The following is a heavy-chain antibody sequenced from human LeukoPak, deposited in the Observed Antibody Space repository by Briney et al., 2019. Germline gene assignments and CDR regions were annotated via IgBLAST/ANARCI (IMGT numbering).Heavy chain of an antibody. CDR1: GYTFTGYY. Sequence: ASVKVSCKASGYTFTGYYMHWVRQAPRQGLEWMGRINPNSGGTNYAQKFQGRVTMTRDTSISTAYMELSRLRSDDTAVYYCARVKGYSSSWAFRYWGQGTLVTVSS. V-gene: IGHV1-2*06. J-gene: IGHJ4*02. CDR3: ARVKGYSSSWAFRY. D-gene: IGHD6-13*01. CDR2: INPNSGGT.